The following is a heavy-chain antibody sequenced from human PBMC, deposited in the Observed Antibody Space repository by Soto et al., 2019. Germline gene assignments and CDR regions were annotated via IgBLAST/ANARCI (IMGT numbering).Heavy chain of an antibody. CDR3: ARGRSGYSYGTEAYYFDY. J-gene: IGHJ4*02. Sequence: PSDTLSLMSPVSGASISTYSWSWIRQPAGKRLEWIGHVSTSGTTNYHPSVKSRVTMSLDTSKKQFSLNLYSVTAADTAVYYCARGRSGYSYGTEAYYFDYWGQGTPVTVSS. CDR2: VSTSGTT. D-gene: IGHD5-18*01. CDR1: GASISTYS. V-gene: IGHV4-4*07.